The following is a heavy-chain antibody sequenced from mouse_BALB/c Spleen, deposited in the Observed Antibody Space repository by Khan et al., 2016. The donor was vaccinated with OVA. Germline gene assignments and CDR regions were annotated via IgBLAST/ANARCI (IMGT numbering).Heavy chain of an antibody. Sequence: LQQSGSELVSPGASVKLSCKTSGYTFSTYWMHWVKQRPGQGLKWIGNIYPGSGSPNYDEKFKSKATLTVDTSSTTAYMQLSSLTSEDSAVYYWTRGTSGPYVMDYWGQGTSVTVSS. CDR1: GYTFSTYW. CDR2: IYPGSGSP. J-gene: IGHJ4*01. V-gene: IGHV1S22*01. D-gene: IGHD3-1*01. CDR3: TRGTSGPYVMDY.